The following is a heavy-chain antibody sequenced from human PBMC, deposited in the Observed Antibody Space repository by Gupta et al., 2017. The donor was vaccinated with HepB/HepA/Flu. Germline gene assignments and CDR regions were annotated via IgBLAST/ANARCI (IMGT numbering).Heavy chain of an antibody. CDR3: ARPSSGHFDY. Sequence: QVQLVESGGGLVKPGGSLRLSCAASGFTFSDYYMSWIRQAPVKGLECISYISSSGSNIKYTDSAKGRFTISRDNAKKSLYLQMDSLRAEDTAVYYCARPSSGHFDYWGLGILVTVSS. J-gene: IGHJ4*02. CDR2: ISSSGSNI. CDR1: GFTFSDYY. V-gene: IGHV3-11*01.